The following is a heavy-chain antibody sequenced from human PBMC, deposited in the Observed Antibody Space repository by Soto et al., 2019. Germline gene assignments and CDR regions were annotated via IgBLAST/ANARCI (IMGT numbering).Heavy chain of an antibody. CDR1: GFTFSSYG. CDR2: IWYDGSNK. J-gene: IGHJ6*02. D-gene: IGHD3-3*01. Sequence: QVQLVESGGGVVQPGRSLRLSCAASGFTFSSYGMHWVRQAPGKGLEWVAVIWYDGSNKYYADSVKGRFTISRDNSKNTLYLQMNSLRAEDTAVYYCARELYYDFWRAEPQHYYYGMDVWGQGTTVTVSS. V-gene: IGHV3-33*01. CDR3: ARELYYDFWRAEPQHYYYGMDV.